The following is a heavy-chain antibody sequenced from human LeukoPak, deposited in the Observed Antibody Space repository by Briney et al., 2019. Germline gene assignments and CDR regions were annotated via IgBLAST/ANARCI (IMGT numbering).Heavy chain of an antibody. CDR1: GFTVSSNY. Sequence: GGSLRLSCAASGFTVSSNYMSWVRQAPGKGLEWVSVIYSGGSTYYADSVKGRFTISRDNSKNTLYLQMNSLRAEDTAVYYCARGGLIAAAGPYYFDYWGQGTLVTVSS. D-gene: IGHD6-13*01. CDR3: ARGGLIAAAGPYYFDY. J-gene: IGHJ4*02. V-gene: IGHV3-53*01. CDR2: IYSGGST.